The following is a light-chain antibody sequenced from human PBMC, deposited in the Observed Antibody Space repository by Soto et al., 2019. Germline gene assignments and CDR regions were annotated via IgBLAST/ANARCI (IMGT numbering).Light chain of an antibody. CDR2: GAS. V-gene: IGKV3-15*01. Sequence: ETVMTQSPATLSVSPGEGATLSCRASQSVASKLAWYQQKPGQPPRLLIYGASTRATSIPARFSGRGSGTEFTLTISSLQSEDFAVYYCQQYNNWPPCTFGQGTKVEI. CDR3: QQYNNWPPCT. J-gene: IGKJ1*01. CDR1: QSVASK.